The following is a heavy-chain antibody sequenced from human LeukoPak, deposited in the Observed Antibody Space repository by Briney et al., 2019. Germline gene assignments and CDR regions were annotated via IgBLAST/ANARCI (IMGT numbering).Heavy chain of an antibody. J-gene: IGHJ6*02. CDR2: IKQDGSEK. V-gene: IGHV3-7*01. D-gene: IGHD3-3*01. Sequence: GGSLRLSCAASGFTFSSYLMSWVRQAPEKGLEWVANIKQDGSEKYYVDSVKGRFTISRDNAKNSLYLQMNSLRAEDTAVYYCAKNNDFWSGYPDVWGQGTTVTVSS. CDR3: AKNNDFWSGYPDV. CDR1: GFTFSSYL.